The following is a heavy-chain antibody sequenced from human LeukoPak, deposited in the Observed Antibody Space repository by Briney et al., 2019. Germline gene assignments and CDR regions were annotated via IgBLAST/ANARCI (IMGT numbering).Heavy chain of an antibody. V-gene: IGHV3-21*01. CDR3: ARDRSRALVDY. CDR1: GFTFSSYS. CDR2: ISSSSSYI. Sequence: GGSLRLSWAASGFTFSSYSMNWVSQPPGKGLEWVSSISSSSSYIYYADSVKGRFTISRDNAKNSLYLQMNSLRAEDTAVYYCARDRSRALVDYWGQGTLVTVSS. J-gene: IGHJ4*02.